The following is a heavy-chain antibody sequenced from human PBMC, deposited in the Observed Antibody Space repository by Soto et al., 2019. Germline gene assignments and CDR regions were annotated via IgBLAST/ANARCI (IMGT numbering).Heavy chain of an antibody. V-gene: IGHV4-39*01. D-gene: IGHD3-10*01. CDR2: IYYSGST. CDR1: GGSIISSSYY. J-gene: IGHJ4*02. Sequence: PSETLSLTCTVSGGSIISSSYYWGWIRQPPGKGLEWIGSIYYSGSTYYNPSLKSRVTISVDTSKNQFSLKLSSVTAADTAVYCCARHLALYFLDYWGQGTLVTVSS. CDR3: ARHLALYFLDY.